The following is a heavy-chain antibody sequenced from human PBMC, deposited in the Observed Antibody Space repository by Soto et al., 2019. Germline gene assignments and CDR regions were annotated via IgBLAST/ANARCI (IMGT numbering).Heavy chain of an antibody. CDR1: GGSISSGGYY. Sequence: PSETLSLTFTVSGGSISSGGYYWSWIRQHPGKGLEWIGYIYYSGSTYYNPSLKSRVTISVDTSKNQFSLKLSSVTAADTAVYYCARDASYLFDYWGQGTLVTVSS. CDR3: ARDASYLFDY. J-gene: IGHJ4*02. V-gene: IGHV4-31*03. CDR2: IYYSGST.